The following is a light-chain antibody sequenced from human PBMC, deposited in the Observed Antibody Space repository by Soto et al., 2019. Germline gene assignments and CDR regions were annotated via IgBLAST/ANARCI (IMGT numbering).Light chain of an antibody. V-gene: IGLV2-11*01. Sequence: QSVLTKPRSVSGSPGQSVTISCTGTASDVGGYSYVSWYQQHPGKVPKLIIYDVSKWPSGVPDRFSGSKSGNTASLTISGLQAEDEGDYYCCSYAGSYTFVFGTGTKVTVL. CDR3: CSYAGSYTFV. CDR2: DVS. J-gene: IGLJ1*01. CDR1: ASDVGGYSY.